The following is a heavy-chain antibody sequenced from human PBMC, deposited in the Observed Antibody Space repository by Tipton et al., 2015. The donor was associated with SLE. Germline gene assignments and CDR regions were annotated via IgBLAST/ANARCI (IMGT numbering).Heavy chain of an antibody. CDR1: GGSIRSSRHF. D-gene: IGHD3-16*02. V-gene: IGHV4-39*07. CDR2: LYFSGNT. J-gene: IGHJ3*02. CDR3: AQAHLWGSYRYASDI. Sequence: TLSLTCTVSGGSIRSSRHFWGWIRQPPGKGLEWIGVLYFSGNTYYNPFLRSRVTISADTSKNQFSLKLTSVTAADTAVYYCAQAHLWGSYRYASDIWGQGTMVTVSS.